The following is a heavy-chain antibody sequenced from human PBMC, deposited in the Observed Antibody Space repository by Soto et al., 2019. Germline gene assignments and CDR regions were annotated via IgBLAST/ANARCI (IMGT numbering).Heavy chain of an antibody. CDR3: ARDSGSYAHDAFDI. CDR1: GGTFSSYA. CDR2: IIPIFGTA. Sequence: SVKVSCKASGGTFSSYAISWVRQAPGQGLEWMGGIIPIFGTANYAQKFQDRVTITADESTSTAYMEPSSLRSEDTAVYYCARDSGSYAHDAFDIWGQGTMVTVSS. J-gene: IGHJ3*02. V-gene: IGHV1-69*13. D-gene: IGHD1-26*01.